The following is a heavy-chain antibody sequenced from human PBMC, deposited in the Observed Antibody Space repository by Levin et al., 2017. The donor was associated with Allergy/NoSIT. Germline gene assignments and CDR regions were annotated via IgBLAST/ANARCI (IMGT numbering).Heavy chain of an antibody. CDR3: ARRYFGSVWIGLDY. D-gene: IGHD3-9*01. J-gene: IGHJ4*02. V-gene: IGHV5-51*01. CDR1: GYTFTNYW. CDR2: IYPGDSST. Sequence: RAGGSLRLSCRGSGYTFTNYWIAWVRQMPGKGLELMGIIYPGDSSTTYSPSLQDHVLISVDKSINTAYLQWSSLGASDSAMYFCARRYFGSVWIGLDYWGQGTQVTV.